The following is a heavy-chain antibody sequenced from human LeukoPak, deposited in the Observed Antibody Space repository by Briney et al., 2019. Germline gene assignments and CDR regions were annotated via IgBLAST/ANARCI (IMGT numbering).Heavy chain of an antibody. CDR2: IYTSGST. D-gene: IGHD5-24*01. Sequence: SETLSLTCAVYGGSFSGYYWSWIRQPAGKGLEWIGRIYTSGSTNYNPSLKSRVTISVDTSKNQFSLKLSSVTAADTAVYYCAREGRWLQLKALDYWGQGTLVTVSS. J-gene: IGHJ4*02. V-gene: IGHV4-4*07. CDR3: AREGRWLQLKALDY. CDR1: GGSFSGYY.